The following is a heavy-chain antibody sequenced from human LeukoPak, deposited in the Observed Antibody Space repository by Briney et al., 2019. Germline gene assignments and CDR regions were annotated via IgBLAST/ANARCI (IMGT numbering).Heavy chain of an antibody. CDR1: GYTFTSYA. V-gene: IGHV1-3*01. CDR2: INAGNGNT. CDR3: ARVNHRITGTTFDY. D-gene: IGHD1-20*01. J-gene: IGHJ4*02. Sequence: ASVKVSCKASGYTFTSYAMHWVRQAPGQRLEWMGWINAGNGNTKYSQKFQGRVTITRDTSASTAYMELSSLRSDDTAVYYCARVNHRITGTTFDYWGQGTLVTVSS.